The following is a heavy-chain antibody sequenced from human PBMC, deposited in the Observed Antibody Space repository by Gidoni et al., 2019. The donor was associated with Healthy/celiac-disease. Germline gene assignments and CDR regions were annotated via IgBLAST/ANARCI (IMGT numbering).Heavy chain of an antibody. Sequence: QVQLQQWGAGLLKHSETLSLTCAVYGGSFRGYYESWIRQPPGKGLEWIGEINHSGSTNYKPSLKSRVTIPVDTSKNQLSLKLSSVTAADSAVYYCARGDRMGRIAAAGITPRTAEYFQHWGQGTLVTVSS. J-gene: IGHJ1*01. D-gene: IGHD6-13*01. V-gene: IGHV4-34*01. CDR3: ARGDRMGRIAAAGITPRTAEYFQH. CDR2: INHSGST. CDR1: GGSFRGYY.